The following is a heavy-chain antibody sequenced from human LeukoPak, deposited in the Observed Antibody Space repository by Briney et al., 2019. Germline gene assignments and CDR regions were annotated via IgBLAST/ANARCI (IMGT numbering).Heavy chain of an antibody. D-gene: IGHD3-10*01. CDR3: VVRGVIISSDYFDY. Sequence: ASVEVSCKASGYTFTGYYMHWVRQAPGQGVEWMGWINPNSGGTNYAQKFQGRVTMTRDTSISTAYMELSRLRSDDTAVYYCVVRGVIISSDYFDYWGQGTLVTVSS. CDR2: INPNSGGT. J-gene: IGHJ4*02. V-gene: IGHV1-2*02. CDR1: GYTFTGYY.